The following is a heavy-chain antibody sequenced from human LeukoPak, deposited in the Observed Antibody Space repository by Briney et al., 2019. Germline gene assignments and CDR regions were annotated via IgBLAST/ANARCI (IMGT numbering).Heavy chain of an antibody. J-gene: IGHJ4*02. CDR1: GFTFSSYW. Sequence: GGSLRLSCAASGFTFSSYWISWVRQAPGKGREWVANIKQDGSEKYYVDSVKGRFTISRDNAKNSLSLQMNSLRAEDTAVYYCAREGVGAATDWGQGTLVTVSS. D-gene: IGHD1-26*01. CDR3: AREGVGAATD. CDR2: IKQDGSEK. V-gene: IGHV3-7*01.